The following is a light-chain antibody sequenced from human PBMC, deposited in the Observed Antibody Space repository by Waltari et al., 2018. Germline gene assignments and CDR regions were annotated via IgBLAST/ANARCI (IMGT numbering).Light chain of an antibody. Sequence: DIQMTQSPSTLSASVGDTVSITCRASQSIRSGLAWYQRKPGKAPKLLIYEASTLEGGVPSRFSGSGSGTEFTLVISSLQPEDFASYHCQQYDRYPWTFGLGTEVEIK. CDR3: QQYDRYPWT. CDR1: QSIRSG. V-gene: IGKV1-5*03. CDR2: EAS. J-gene: IGKJ1*01.